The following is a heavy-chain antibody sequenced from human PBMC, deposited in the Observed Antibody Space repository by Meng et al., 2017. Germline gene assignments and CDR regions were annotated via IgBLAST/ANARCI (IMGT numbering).Heavy chain of an antibody. CDR2: INAGNANT. J-gene: IGHJ4*02. D-gene: IGHD6-19*01. Sequence: QVQLGAPGSWVKRPGASVKVSCKAFGYTFTSYSMHWVRQAPGQRLEWMGWINAGNANTKYPQKFQDRVTITMDTSASTAYMELSSLRSEDTAMYYCAREPGSSGWNYFDSWGQGTLVTVSS. CDR3: AREPGSSGWNYFDS. V-gene: IGHV1-3*01. CDR1: GYTFTSYS.